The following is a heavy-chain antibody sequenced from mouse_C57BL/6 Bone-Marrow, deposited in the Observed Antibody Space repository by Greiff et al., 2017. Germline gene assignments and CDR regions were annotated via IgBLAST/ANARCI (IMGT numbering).Heavy chain of an antibody. D-gene: IGHD4-1*01. CDR2: INPSSGYT. CDR1: GYTFTSYT. CDR3: GRSGFYFDD. V-gene: IGHV1-4*01. Sequence: LQESGAELARPGASVKMSCKASGYTFTSYTMHWVKQRPGQGLEWIGYINPSSGYTKYNEKFKDKSTLTADKSSSTAYMQLSSLTSEDSAVYYCGRSGFYFDDWGQGTTLTVSS. J-gene: IGHJ2*01.